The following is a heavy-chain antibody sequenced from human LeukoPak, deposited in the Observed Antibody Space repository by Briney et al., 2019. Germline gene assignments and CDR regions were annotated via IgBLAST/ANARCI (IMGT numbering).Heavy chain of an antibody. V-gene: IGHV3-30-3*01. Sequence: GGSLRLSCAASGFTFSSYAMHWVRQAPGKGLEWVAVISYDGSNKYYADSVKGRFTISRDNSKNTLYLQMNSLRAEDTAVCYCASTPIAARQIDYWGQGTLVTVSS. D-gene: IGHD6-6*01. CDR3: ASTPIAARQIDY. CDR1: GFTFSSYA. J-gene: IGHJ4*02. CDR2: ISYDGSNK.